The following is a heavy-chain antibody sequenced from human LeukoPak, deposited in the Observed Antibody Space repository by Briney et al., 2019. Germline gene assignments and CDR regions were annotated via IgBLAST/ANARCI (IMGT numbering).Heavy chain of an antibody. CDR1: GFTFSSYA. CDR3: AKPASSGWTQFDY. J-gene: IGHJ4*02. D-gene: IGHD6-19*01. V-gene: IGHV3-23*01. CDR2: ISGSGGST. Sequence: GGSLRLSCAASGFTFSSYAMSWVRQVQGKGLEWVSAISGSGGSTYYADSVKGRFTISRDNSKNTLYLQMNSLRAEDTAVYYCAKPASSGWTQFDYWGQGTLVTVSS.